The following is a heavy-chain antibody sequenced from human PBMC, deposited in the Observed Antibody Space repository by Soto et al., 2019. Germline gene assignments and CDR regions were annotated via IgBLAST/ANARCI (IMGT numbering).Heavy chain of an antibody. CDR3: AHPRGYGVFDAYDI. CDR1: GFTFSTYA. J-gene: IGHJ3*02. Sequence: LRLSCAASGFTFSTYAMSWVRQAPGKGLEWVSAISGSGGSTFYADSVKGRFTISRDNSINTLYLQMNSLRPDDTAVYYCAHPRGYGVFDAYDIWGQGTMGTVSS. D-gene: IGHD4-17*01. CDR2: ISGSGGST. V-gene: IGHV3-23*01.